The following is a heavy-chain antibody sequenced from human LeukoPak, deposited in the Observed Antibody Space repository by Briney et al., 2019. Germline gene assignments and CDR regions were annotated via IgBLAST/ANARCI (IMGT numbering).Heavy chain of an antibody. CDR3: AREHIVVVTAGYYYYGMDV. CDR1: GGSFSGSY. Sequence: SETLSLTCAVYGGSFSGSYWSWIRQPPGKGLEWIGEINHSGSTNYNPSLKSRVTISVDTSKNQFSLKLSSVTAADTAVYYCAREHIVVVTAGYYYYGMDVWGQGTTVTVSS. J-gene: IGHJ6*02. CDR2: INHSGST. D-gene: IGHD2-21*02. V-gene: IGHV4-34*01.